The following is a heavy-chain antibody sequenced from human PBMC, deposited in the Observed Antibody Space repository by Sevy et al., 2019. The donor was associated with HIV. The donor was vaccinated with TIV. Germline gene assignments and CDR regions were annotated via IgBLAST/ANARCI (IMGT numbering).Heavy chain of an antibody. Sequence: ASVKVSCKASGGTFSSYAISWVRQAPGQGLEWMGGIIPIFGTANYAQRFQGRVTMTADESTSTAYMELSSLRSEDTAVYYCARGDCSSYYYYYMDVWGKGTTVTVSS. CDR2: IIPIFGTA. V-gene: IGHV1-69*13. CDR1: GGTFSSYA. D-gene: IGHD2-21*01. CDR3: ARGDCSSYYYYYMDV. J-gene: IGHJ6*03.